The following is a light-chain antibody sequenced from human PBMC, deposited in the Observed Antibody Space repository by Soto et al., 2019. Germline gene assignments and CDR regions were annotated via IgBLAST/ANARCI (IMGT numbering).Light chain of an antibody. CDR2: KAS. V-gene: IGKV1-5*03. Sequence: IQMTQFSSTLSASVGDRVTITCRASQSISSWLAWYQQKPGKAPKLLIYKASSLESGVPSRFSGSGSGTEFTLTISSLQPDDFATYYCQQYNSYSQPFGQGTKVDI. CDR3: QQYNSYSQP. CDR1: QSISSW. J-gene: IGKJ1*01.